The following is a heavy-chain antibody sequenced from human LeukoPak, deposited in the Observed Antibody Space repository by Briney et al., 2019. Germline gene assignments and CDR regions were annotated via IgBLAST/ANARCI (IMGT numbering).Heavy chain of an antibody. V-gene: IGHV3-23*01. CDR3: AKGGREVPAAARHMDV. J-gene: IGHJ6*02. D-gene: IGHD2-2*01. CDR2: ISGSGGST. CDR1: GFTFSSYA. Sequence: GGSLRLSCAASGFTFSSYAMSWVRQAPGKGLEWVSAISGSGGSTYYADSVKGRFTISRDNFKNTLYLQMNSLRAEDTAVYYCAKGGREVPAAARHMDVWGQGTTVTVSS.